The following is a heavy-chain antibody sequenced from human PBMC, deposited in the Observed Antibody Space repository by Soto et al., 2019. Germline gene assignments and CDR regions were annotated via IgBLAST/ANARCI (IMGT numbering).Heavy chain of an antibody. Sequence: EVQLVESGGGLVKPGGSLRLSCAASGFIFNSYSMNWVRQAPGKGVEWVCSISGGSDYIYCAGSGRFTISRDNDRNSLYLQMNSLRAEDTAVYYCARSITASRGAFDIWGQGTMVTVSS. CDR1: GFIFNSYS. V-gene: IGHV3-21*01. CDR2: ISGGSDYI. CDR3: ARSITASRGAFDI. D-gene: IGHD1-20*01. J-gene: IGHJ3*02.